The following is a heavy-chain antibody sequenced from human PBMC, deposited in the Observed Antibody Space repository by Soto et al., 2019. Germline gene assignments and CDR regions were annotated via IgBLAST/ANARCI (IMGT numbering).Heavy chain of an antibody. V-gene: IGHV1-46*01. CDR2: INPSGGST. CDR1: GYTFTSYY. D-gene: IGHD4-17*01. Sequence: ASVKVSCKASGYTFTSYYMHWVRQAPGQGLEWMGIINPSGGSTSYAQKFQGRVTMTRDTSTSTVYMELSSLRSEVTAVYYCARVPEMTTVTTFHYGMDVWGQGTTVTVS. J-gene: IGHJ6*02. CDR3: ARVPEMTTVTTFHYGMDV.